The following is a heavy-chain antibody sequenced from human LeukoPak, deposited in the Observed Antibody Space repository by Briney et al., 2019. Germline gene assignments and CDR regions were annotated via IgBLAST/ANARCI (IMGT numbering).Heavy chain of an antibody. CDR1: GFTFSTYA. CDR2: ISTSGSTI. CDR3: ARMSSLYDDN. V-gene: IGHV3-23*01. D-gene: IGHD2-2*01. J-gene: IGHJ4*02. Sequence: GGSLRLSCSGSGFTFSTYAIRWVRQAPGKRLEWVSAISTSGSTIYYADSVKGRFTISRDNSRNTVYLQMNSLRAEDTAVYYCARMSSLYDDNSGERNPVTVSS.